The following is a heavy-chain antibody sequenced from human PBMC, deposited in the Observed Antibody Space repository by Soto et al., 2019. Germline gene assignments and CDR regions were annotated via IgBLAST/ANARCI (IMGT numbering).Heavy chain of an antibody. CDR2: ISAYNGNT. CDR3: ARDQVVVVAANYWYFDL. Sequence: QVPLVQSGAEVKKPGASVKVSCKASGYTFTSYGISWVRQAPGQGLEWMGWISAYNGNTNYAQKLQGRVTMTTDTSTSTGYMELRSRRSDDTAVYYCARDQVVVVAANYWYFDLWGRGTLVTVS. D-gene: IGHD2-15*01. CDR1: GYTFTSYG. V-gene: IGHV1-18*01. J-gene: IGHJ2*01.